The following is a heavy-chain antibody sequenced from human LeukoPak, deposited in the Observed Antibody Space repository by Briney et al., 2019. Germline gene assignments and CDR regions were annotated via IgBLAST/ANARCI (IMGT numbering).Heavy chain of an antibody. V-gene: IGHV1-2*02. CDR2: IEPNSGGT. CDR3: ARGPDFSMVRGLTGFYYYMDV. CDR1: GYTLTGYY. J-gene: IGHJ6*03. D-gene: IGHD3-10*01. Sequence: ASVKVSCKASGYTLTGYYMHWVRQAPGQGLEWMGWIEPNSGGTKYTQKFKGRVTMTRDTSISTVYMELSRLRSDDTAVYYCARGPDFSMVRGLTGFYYYMDVWGKGTTVTVSS.